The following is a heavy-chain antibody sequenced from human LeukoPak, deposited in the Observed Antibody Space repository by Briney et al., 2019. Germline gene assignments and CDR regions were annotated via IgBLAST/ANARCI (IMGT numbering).Heavy chain of an antibody. D-gene: IGHD1-26*01. J-gene: IGHJ4*02. CDR1: GFTFSSYS. V-gene: IGHV3-48*04. CDR2: ISSSSSTI. CDR3: ASIPVGATLGDGH. Sequence: GGSLRLSCAASGFTFSSYSMNWVRQAPGKGLEWISFISSSSSTIYYADSVKGRFTISRDNPKNSLYLQMNSLRAEDTAVYYCASIPVGATLGDGHWGQGTLVTVSS.